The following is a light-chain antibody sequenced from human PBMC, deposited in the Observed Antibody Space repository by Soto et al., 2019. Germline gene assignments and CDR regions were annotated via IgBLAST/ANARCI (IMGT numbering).Light chain of an antibody. J-gene: IGKJ2*01. V-gene: IGKV3-20*01. Sequence: EIVLTQSPGTLSLSPGERATLSCRASQSISSYLAWYQQKPGQAPRLLIYGASSRATGIPDRFSGSGSGTDFSLTITRLEPADFAVYYCQQSGSSPVTFGQGTKLEIK. CDR3: QQSGSSPVT. CDR2: GAS. CDR1: QSISSY.